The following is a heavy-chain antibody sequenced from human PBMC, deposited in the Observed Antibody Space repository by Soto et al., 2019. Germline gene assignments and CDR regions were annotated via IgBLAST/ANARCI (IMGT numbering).Heavy chain of an antibody. CDR1: AFTFSNVW. J-gene: IGHJ4*02. V-gene: IGHV3-15*01. CDR2: IKSRTENETT. CDR3: VAGCPHAISWFEY. Sequence: GGSLRLSCAPSAFTFSNVWLSWVRQGPGKGLEWLGRIKSRTENETTDYASPARGRFIISRDDSKNMLYLQLNSLKSADTGVYCCVAGCPHAISWFEYWGPGTPVAVSS. D-gene: IGHD6-19*01.